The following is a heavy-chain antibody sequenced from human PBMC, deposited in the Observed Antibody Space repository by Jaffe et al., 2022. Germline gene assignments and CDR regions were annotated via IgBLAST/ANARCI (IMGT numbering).Heavy chain of an antibody. V-gene: IGHV3-23*01. Sequence: EVQLLESGGGLVQPGGSLRLSCAASGFTFNSYAMNWVRQAPGKGLEWVSGISTSGGSKYSADSVRGRFTISRDNSKNTLYLQMNSLRGEDTAVYYCAKALPSGGVWGAKLKFDSWGQGTLVTVSS. CDR3: AKALPSGGVWGAKLKFDS. CDR1: GFTFNSYA. CDR2: ISTSGGSK. J-gene: IGHJ4*02. D-gene: IGHD2-8*02.